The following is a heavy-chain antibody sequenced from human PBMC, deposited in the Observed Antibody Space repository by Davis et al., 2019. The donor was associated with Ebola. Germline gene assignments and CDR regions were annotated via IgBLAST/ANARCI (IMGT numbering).Heavy chain of an antibody. CDR2: ISAYNGNT. CDR3: ARALSPGDYGMDV. CDR1: GYTFSSYD. V-gene: IGHV1-18*01. Sequence: ASVKVSCKASGYTFSSYDINWVRQATGQGLEWMGWISAYNGNTNYAQKLQGRVTMTTDTSTSTAYMELRSLRSDDTAVYYCARALSPGDYGMDVWGQGTTVTVSS. J-gene: IGHJ6*02.